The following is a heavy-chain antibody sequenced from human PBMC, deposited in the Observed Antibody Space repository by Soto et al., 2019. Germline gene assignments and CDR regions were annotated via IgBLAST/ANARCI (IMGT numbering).Heavy chain of an antibody. CDR3: ARESIRNYGYFDY. D-gene: IGHD1-7*01. V-gene: IGHV4-31*03. CDR1: GGSISSGGYY. CDR2: FYYSGSP. J-gene: IGHJ4*02. Sequence: SETLSLTCTVSGGSISSGGYYWSCFRQHPGKGLEWIEYFYYSGSPYYNPSLKSRVTISVDTSKNQFSLKLHYVTAADTGVYYCARESIRNYGYFDYWGQGTLVTVSS.